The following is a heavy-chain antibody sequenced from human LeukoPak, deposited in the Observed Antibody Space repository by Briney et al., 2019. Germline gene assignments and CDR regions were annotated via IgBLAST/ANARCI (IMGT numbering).Heavy chain of an antibody. CDR3: ARGGGGWYSAAPIKTYYFDY. Sequence: PSETLSLTCAVYGGSFGGYYWSWIRQPPGKGLEWIGEINHSGSTNYNPSLKSRVTISVDTSKNQFSLKLSSVTAADTAVYYCARGGGGWYSAAPIKTYYFDYWGQGTLVTVSS. V-gene: IGHV4-34*01. CDR2: INHSGST. D-gene: IGHD6-19*01. J-gene: IGHJ4*02. CDR1: GGSFGGYY.